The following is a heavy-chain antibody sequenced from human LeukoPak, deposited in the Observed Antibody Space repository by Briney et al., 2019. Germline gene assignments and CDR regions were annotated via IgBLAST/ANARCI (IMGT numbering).Heavy chain of an antibody. Sequence: GGSLRLSCAASGFTFSTYWMHWVRQDPGKGLVWVSRISSDASITSYANPVKGRFTISRDNAKKSLYLQMNSLRAEDTAIYYCAKYDYYNMDVWGKGTTVTVSS. J-gene: IGHJ6*03. CDR1: GFTFSTYW. V-gene: IGHV3-74*01. CDR2: ISSDASIT. CDR3: AKYDYYNMDV.